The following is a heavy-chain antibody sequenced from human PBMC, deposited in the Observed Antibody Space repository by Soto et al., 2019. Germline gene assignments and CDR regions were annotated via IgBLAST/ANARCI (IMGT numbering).Heavy chain of an antibody. CDR2: IWYGGTNK. CDR3: ARTSSEAFDV. V-gene: IGHV3-33*01. Sequence: QVQLVESGGGVVQPGRSLRLSCAASGFTFSTYGMHWVRQAPGKGLEWVAVIWYGGTNKYYADSVKGRFTISRDESKNTLYLQMNSLRAEHTAIYYCARTSSEAFDVWGQGTMVTVSS. J-gene: IGHJ3*01. CDR1: GFTFSTYG.